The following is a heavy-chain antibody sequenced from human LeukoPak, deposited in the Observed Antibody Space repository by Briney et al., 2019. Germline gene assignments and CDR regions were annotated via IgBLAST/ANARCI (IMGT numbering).Heavy chain of an antibody. V-gene: IGHV3-48*04. CDR2: ITVYSDTI. CDR3: ARDTGIALAANEDL. CDR1: GFAFNSYS. Sequence: GGSLRLSCAASGFAFNSYSMNWVRQAPGKGLEWISYITVYSDTIYYADSVKGRFTISRDNAKNSLYLQMNSLRAEDTAIYYCARDTGIALAANEDLWGQGTLVTVSS. J-gene: IGHJ5*02. D-gene: IGHD6-19*01.